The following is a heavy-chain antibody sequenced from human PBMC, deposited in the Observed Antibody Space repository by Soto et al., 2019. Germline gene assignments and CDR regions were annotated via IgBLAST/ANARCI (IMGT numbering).Heavy chain of an antibody. V-gene: IGHV3-7*01. CDR2: IKDDGSEI. CDR3: VREHDLYACDFRN. J-gene: IGHJ1*01. Sequence: EVQLVESGGGLVQPGGSLRLSCAASGFIFSTSWMTWVRQAPGKGLEWVANIKDDGSEIYYVASVRGRYTISRDNARSTLYLQMTMLRAEDTGHYYCVREHDLYACDFRNWGQGTLVTVSS. D-gene: IGHD3-16*01. CDR1: GFIFSTSW.